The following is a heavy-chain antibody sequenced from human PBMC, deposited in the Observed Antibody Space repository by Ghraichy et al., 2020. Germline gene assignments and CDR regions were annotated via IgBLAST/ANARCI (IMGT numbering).Heavy chain of an antibody. V-gene: IGHV4-34*01. CDR2: INHSGST. CDR3: ASSPGYYYYGMDV. J-gene: IGHJ6*02. CDR1: GGSFSGYY. Sequence: SQTLSLTCAVYGGSFSGYYWSWIRQPPGKGLEWIGEINHSGSTNYNPSLKSRVTISVDTSKNQFSLKLSSVTAADTAVYYCASSPGYYYYGMDVWGQGTTVTVSS.